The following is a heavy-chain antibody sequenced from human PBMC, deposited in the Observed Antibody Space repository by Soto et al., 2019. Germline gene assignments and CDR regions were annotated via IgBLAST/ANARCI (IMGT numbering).Heavy chain of an antibody. CDR2: ISYDGSNK. CDR1: GFTFSSYG. V-gene: IGHV3-30*18. Sequence: GGSLRLSCAASGFTFSSYGMHWVRQAQGKGLEWVAVISYDGSNKYYADSVKGRFTISRDNSKNTLYLQMNSLRAEDTAVYYCAKRRAVAAPYYYYGMDVWGQGTTVTVSS. D-gene: IGHD6-19*01. J-gene: IGHJ6*02. CDR3: AKRRAVAAPYYYYGMDV.